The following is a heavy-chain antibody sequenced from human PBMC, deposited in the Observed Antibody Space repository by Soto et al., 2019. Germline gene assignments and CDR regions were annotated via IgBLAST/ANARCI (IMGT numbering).Heavy chain of an antibody. CDR2: IYYSGST. J-gene: IGHJ4*02. V-gene: IGHV4-59*08. CDR3: ARQRHCSGGSCYSDY. Sequence: SETLSVTCTVSGGSISSYYWSWIRQPPGKGLEWIGYIYYSGSTNYNLSLKSRVTISIDTSKNQFTLKLSSVTAADTAVYYCARQRHCSGGSCYSDYWGQGTLVTVSS. D-gene: IGHD2-15*01. CDR1: GGSISSYY.